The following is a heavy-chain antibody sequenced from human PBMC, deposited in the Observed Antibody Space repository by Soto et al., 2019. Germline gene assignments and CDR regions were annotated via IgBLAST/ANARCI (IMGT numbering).Heavy chain of an antibody. J-gene: IGHJ4*02. D-gene: IGHD3-3*01. Sequence: PGGSLRLSCAASGFTFNHYWVTWVRQAPGKGLEWVANIKQDGNEKYYVDSVRGRFTISRDNAKSSLYLQMNSLRAEDTAVYYCVRGTTIFGVPRYYLDSWGQGTLVTVSS. CDR1: GFTFNHYW. V-gene: IGHV3-7*01. CDR2: IKQDGNEK. CDR3: VRGTTIFGVPRYYLDS.